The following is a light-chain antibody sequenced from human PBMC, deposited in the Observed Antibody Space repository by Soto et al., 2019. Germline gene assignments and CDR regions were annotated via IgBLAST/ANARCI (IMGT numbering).Light chain of an antibody. CDR3: QQYYNNPRT. CDR2: WAS. J-gene: IGKJ2*01. Sequence: DIVMTQSPDSLAVSLGERATINCKSSQSVIHSSNNRSYLAWYQQKPRQPPELLLYWASARESGVPDRFSGSWSGTDFTLTFNSLQAEDVAVYFCQQYYNNPRTFGQGTKVEI. V-gene: IGKV4-1*01. CDR1: QSVIHSSNNRSY.